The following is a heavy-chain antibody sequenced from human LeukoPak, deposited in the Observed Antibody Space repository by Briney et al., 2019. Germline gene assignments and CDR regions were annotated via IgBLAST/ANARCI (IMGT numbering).Heavy chain of an antibody. D-gene: IGHD6-13*01. V-gene: IGHV3-30-3*01. Sequence: GSLRLSCAASGFTFSSYAMHWVRQAPGKGLEWVAVISYDGSNKYYADSVKGRFTISRDNAKNSLYLQMNSLRDEDTAVYHCARDVAAAEPRYYYYYGMDVWGQGTTVTVSS. CDR3: ARDVAAAEPRYYYYYGMDV. J-gene: IGHJ6*02. CDR1: GFTFSSYA. CDR2: ISYDGSNK.